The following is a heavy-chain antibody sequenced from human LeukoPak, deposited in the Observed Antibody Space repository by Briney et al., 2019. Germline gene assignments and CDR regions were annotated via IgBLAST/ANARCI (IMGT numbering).Heavy chain of an antibody. CDR1: GGSISSYC. V-gene: IGHV4-59*08. Sequence: SETLSLTCTVSGGSISSYCWSWIRQPPGKGLEWIGYIYYSGNTNYNPSLKSRVTISVDTSKNQFSLKLSSVTAADTAVYYCARLSGSYYAHFDYWGQGTLVTVSS. CDR2: IYYSGNT. CDR3: ARLSGSYYAHFDY. J-gene: IGHJ4*02. D-gene: IGHD1-26*01.